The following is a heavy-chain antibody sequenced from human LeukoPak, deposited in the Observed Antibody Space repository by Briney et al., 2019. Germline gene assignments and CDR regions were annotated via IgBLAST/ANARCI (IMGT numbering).Heavy chain of an antibody. J-gene: IGHJ4*02. D-gene: IGHD2-15*01. CDR2: IIPIFGTA. V-gene: IGHV1-69*05. Sequence: ASVKVSCKASGGTFSSYAISWVRQAPGQGLEWMGGIIPIFGTANYAQKFQGRVTITTDESTSTAYMELSSLRSEDTAVYYCARDNGYCSGGSCYLHDYWGQGTLVTVSS. CDR3: ARDNGYCSGGSCYLHDY. CDR1: GGTFSSYA.